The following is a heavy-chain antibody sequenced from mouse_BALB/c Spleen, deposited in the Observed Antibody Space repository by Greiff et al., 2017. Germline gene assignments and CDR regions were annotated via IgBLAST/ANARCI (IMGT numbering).Heavy chain of an antibody. CDR1: GFTFSSYA. CDR3: ARGDGPGFDY. CDR2: ISSGGST. D-gene: IGHD2-3*01. Sequence: DVQLVESGGGLVKPGGSLKLSCAASGFTFSSYAMSWVRQTPEKRLEWVASISSGGSTYYPDSVKGRFTISRDNARNILYLQMSSLRSEDTAMYYCARGDGPGFDYWGQGTTLTVSS. V-gene: IGHV5-6-5*01. J-gene: IGHJ2*01.